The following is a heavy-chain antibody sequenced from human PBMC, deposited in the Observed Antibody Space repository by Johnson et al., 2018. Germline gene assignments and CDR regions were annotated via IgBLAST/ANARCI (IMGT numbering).Heavy chain of an antibody. Sequence: LVQSGGGLIEHGRSLRLCCAASGFTFEDYAMHWVRQVPGKGLEWVSGISWDSGNIAYADAVTGRFTLSRDNAKKSLYLQMNSLRAEDTALYYCAKDIRGPPDYYYYYYMDVWGKGTTVTVSS. CDR1: GFTFEDYA. CDR2: ISWDSGNI. V-gene: IGHV3-9*01. CDR3: AKDIRGPPDYYYYYYMDV. J-gene: IGHJ6*03.